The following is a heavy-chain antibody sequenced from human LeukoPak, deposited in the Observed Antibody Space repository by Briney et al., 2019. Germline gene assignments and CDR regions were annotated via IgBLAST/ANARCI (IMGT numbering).Heavy chain of an antibody. Sequence: SETLSLTCSVSGYSISSGHYWGWIRQPPGKGLEWIGSIYYSGSTYYNPSLKSRVTISVDTSKNQFSLKLSSVTAADTAVYYCARDVRLGWPTYYYYYMDVWGKGTTVTVSS. CDR2: IYYSGST. V-gene: IGHV4-38-2*02. J-gene: IGHJ6*03. CDR1: GYSISSGHY. CDR3: ARDVRLGWPTYYYYYMDV. D-gene: IGHD6-19*01.